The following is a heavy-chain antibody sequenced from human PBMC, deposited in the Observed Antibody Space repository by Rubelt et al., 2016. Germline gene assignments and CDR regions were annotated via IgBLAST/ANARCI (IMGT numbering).Heavy chain of an antibody. V-gene: IGHV4-59*01. CDR2: IYYNGST. CDR3: ARDTTKYYFDY. D-gene: IGHD1-14*01. Sequence: QVQLQESGPGLVKPSETLSLTCTVSGDSISSSYWSWIRQPPGKGLEWIGYIYYNGSTNYNPSPKSRVTISVDTSKNQFSLKLSSVTAADTAVYYCARDTTKYYFDYWGQGTLVTVSS. CDR1: GDSISSSY. J-gene: IGHJ4*02.